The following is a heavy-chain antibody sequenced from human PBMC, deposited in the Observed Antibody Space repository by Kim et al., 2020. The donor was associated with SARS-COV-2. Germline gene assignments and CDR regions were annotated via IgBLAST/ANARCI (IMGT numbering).Heavy chain of an antibody. V-gene: IGHV4-59*08. J-gene: IGHJ4*02. CDR2: IYYSGST. Sequence: SETLSLTCTVSGGSISSYYWSWIRQPPGKGLEWIGYIYYSGSTNYNPSLKSRVTISVDTSKNQFSLKLSSVTAADTAVYYCARLPPPYYYDSSGYAFDYWGEGTLVSVSS. D-gene: IGHD3-22*01. CDR1: GGSISSYY. CDR3: ARLPPPYYYDSSGYAFDY.